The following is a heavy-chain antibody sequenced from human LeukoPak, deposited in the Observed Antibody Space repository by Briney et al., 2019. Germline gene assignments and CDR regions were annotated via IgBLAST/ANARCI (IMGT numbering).Heavy chain of an antibody. CDR1: GFTFSSYG. J-gene: IGHJ1*01. CDR2: ISYDGSNK. V-gene: IGHV3-30*03. D-gene: IGHD6-19*01. Sequence: GGSLRLSCAASGFTFSSYGMHWVRQAPGKGLEWVAVISYDGSNKYYADSVKGRFTISRDNSKNTLYLQMNSLRAEDTAVYYCAASGWQRHEYFQHWGQGTLVTVSS. CDR3: AASGWQRHEYFQH.